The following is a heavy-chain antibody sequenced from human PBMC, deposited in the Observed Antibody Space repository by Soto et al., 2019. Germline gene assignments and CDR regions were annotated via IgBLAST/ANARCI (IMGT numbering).Heavy chain of an antibody. CDR3: ARENTVQAWLHHFDH. CDR2: ISDDGASI. D-gene: IGHD5-18*01. CDR1: GFSFSSSA. V-gene: IGHV3-48*03. J-gene: IGHJ4*02. Sequence: GGSLRLSCEASGFSFSSSAMNWVRQAPGRGLEWVSYISDDGASIYYADSLKGRFTISRDNAKNSLSLQMNNLRAEDTAVYYCARENTVQAWLHHFDHWGLGTLVTVSS.